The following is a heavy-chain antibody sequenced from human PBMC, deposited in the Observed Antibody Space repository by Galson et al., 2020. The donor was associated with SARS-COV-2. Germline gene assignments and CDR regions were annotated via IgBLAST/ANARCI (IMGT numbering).Heavy chain of an antibody. CDR3: TREGWQGGY. CDR1: GFTFKDFW. J-gene: IGHJ4*02. CDR2: IRGDGSKT. Sequence: GESLKISCAVSGFTFKDFWMSWVRQAPGKGLEWVANIRGDGSKTNYVDSVKGRFSISRDNDMNSLFLQMNSLRVEDTATYYCTREGWQGGYWGQGTRVTVSS. V-gene: IGHV3-7*01. D-gene: IGHD6-19*01.